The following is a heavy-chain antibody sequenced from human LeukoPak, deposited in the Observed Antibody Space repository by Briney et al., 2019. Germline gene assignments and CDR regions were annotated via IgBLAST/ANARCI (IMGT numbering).Heavy chain of an antibody. Sequence: SETLSLTCTVSGGSIGSSYYWAWIRQPPGKRLEWIGSVSYSGSAYYNPSLKSRVTISVDTSKNQFSLKLSSVTAADTAVYYCARSSAVAGLTWGQGTLVTVSS. CDR1: GGSIGSSYY. D-gene: IGHD6-19*01. V-gene: IGHV4-39*01. J-gene: IGHJ5*02. CDR2: VSYSGSA. CDR3: ARSSAVAGLT.